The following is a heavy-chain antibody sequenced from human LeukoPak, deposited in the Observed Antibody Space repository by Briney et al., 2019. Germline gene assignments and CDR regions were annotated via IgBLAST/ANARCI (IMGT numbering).Heavy chain of an antibody. V-gene: IGHV4-39*01. CDR2: IYYSGST. CDR3: ARQVPRVYYYMDV. CDR1: GGSISSSSYY. Sequence: ASETLSLTCTVSGGSISSSSYYWGWIRQPPGKGLEWIGSIYYSGSTYYNPSLKSRVTISVDTSKNQFSLKLSSVTAADTAVYYCARQVPRVYYYMDVWGKGTTVTISS. J-gene: IGHJ6*03.